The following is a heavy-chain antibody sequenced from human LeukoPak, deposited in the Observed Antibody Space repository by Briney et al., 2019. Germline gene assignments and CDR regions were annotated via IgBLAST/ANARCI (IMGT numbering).Heavy chain of an antibody. V-gene: IGHV3-30*18. CDR2: ISYDGSNK. J-gene: IGHJ5*02. CDR3: AKGDESRLLLYVSDWFDP. CDR1: GFTFSSYG. Sequence: GGSLRLSCAASGFTFSSYGMHWVRQAPGKGLEWVAVISYDGSNKYYADSVKGRFTISRDNSKNTLYLQMNSPRAEDTAVYYCAKGDESRLLLYVSDWFDPWGQGTLVTVSS. D-gene: IGHD2-2*02.